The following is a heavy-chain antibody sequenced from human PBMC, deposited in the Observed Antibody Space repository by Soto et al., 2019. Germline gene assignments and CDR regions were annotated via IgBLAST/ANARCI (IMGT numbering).Heavy chain of an antibody. D-gene: IGHD4-17*01. Sequence: PGGSLRLSCAASGFTFNTYAMSWVRQAPGKGLEWVSGISGSGDNTYYPDSVKARFTISRDNSKNTLYLQMNSLRAEDTAVYYCAKDQPTMAVTTSDYWGQGTLVTVSS. CDR2: ISGSGDNT. CDR3: AKDQPTMAVTTSDY. CDR1: GFTFNTYA. V-gene: IGHV3-23*01. J-gene: IGHJ4*02.